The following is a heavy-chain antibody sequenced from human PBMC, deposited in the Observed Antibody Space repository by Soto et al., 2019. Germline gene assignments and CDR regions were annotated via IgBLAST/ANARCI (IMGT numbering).Heavy chain of an antibody. CDR2: INGDGSST. CDR3: ARGGAYIYGPQYD. V-gene: IGHV3-74*01. J-gene: IGHJ4*02. CDR1: GFSFSGYW. Sequence: EVQLVESGGGLVQPGGSLRLSCATSGFSFSGYWTHWVRQAPGKGLVWVSHINGDGSSTNYADSVKGRFTISRDYAKNTLYLQMNSLRVEDTAVYYCARGGAYIYGPQYDWGQGTLVTVSS. D-gene: IGHD5-18*01.